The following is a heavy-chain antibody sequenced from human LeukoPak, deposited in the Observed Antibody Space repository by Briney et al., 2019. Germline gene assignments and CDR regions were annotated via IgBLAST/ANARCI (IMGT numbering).Heavy chain of an antibody. CDR3: ARGLLGRNYYDSSGYYSAYYFDY. D-gene: IGHD3-22*01. V-gene: IGHV4-4*07. CDR2: IYASGST. CDR1: GDSISSYY. J-gene: IGHJ4*02. Sequence: SETLSLTCTVSGDSISSYYWSWIRQPAGKGLEWIGRIYASGSTNYNPSLKSRVTMSVDTSKNQFSLKLSSVTAADTAVYYCARGLLGRNYYDSSGYYSAYYFDYWGQGTLVTVSS.